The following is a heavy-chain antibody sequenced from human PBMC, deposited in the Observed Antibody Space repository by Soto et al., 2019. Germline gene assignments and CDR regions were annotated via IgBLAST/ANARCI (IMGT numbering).Heavy chain of an antibody. CDR3: ARREIQGPIDY. Sequence: QVQLQESGPGLVKPSDTLSLTCAVSGYSISSSNWWGWIRQPPGKGLEWIGYIYYSGTTYYNPSLKSRVSMSVDTSNNQFSLKLTSVTAVDTAVYYCARREIQGPIDYWGQGTLVTVSS. D-gene: IGHD1-26*01. J-gene: IGHJ4*02. V-gene: IGHV4-28*01. CDR1: GYSISSSNW. CDR2: IYYSGTT.